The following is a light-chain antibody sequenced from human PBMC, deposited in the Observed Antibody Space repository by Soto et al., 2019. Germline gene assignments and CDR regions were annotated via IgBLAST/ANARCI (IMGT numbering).Light chain of an antibody. V-gene: IGKV1-39*01. CDR3: QQGYSTPLT. J-gene: IGKJ4*01. CDR2: GAS. CDR1: QSISRH. Sequence: DIPMTQSPSSLSASVGDRVTITCRASQSISRHLNWYQQKPGKDPTLLIYGASNLQSGVPSRISGSGSGTDFTLTISSLQPEDFATYYCQQGYSTPLTFGGGTKVEFK.